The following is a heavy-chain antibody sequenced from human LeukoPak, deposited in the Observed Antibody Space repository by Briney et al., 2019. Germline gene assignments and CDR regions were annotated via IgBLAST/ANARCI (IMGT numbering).Heavy chain of an antibody. CDR1: GFTFSDYY. J-gene: IGHJ4*02. V-gene: IGHV3-11*01. D-gene: IGHD5-18*01. CDR2: ISSGGITI. CDR3: ARGGQLWHSLDY. Sequence: GGSLRLSCAASGFTFSDYYMSWIRQAPGKGLEWVSYISSGGITIYYTDSVKGRFTISRDNAKNSLYLQMNSLRAEDTAVYYCARGGQLWHSLDYCGQGTLVTVSS.